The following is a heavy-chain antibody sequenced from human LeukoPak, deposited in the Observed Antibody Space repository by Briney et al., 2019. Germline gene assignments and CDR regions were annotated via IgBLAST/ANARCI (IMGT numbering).Heavy chain of an antibody. V-gene: IGHV3-23*01. CDR3: AKLYYGSGSYFDY. CDR1: GFTFSSYA. CDR2: ISDSGGST. J-gene: IGHJ4*02. Sequence: GGSLRLSCAASGFTFSSYAMGWVRQSPGKGLEWVSAISDSGGSTYYADSVKGRFTISRDNSKNTLYLQMNSLRAEDTAVYYCAKLYYGSGSYFDYWGQGTLVTVSS. D-gene: IGHD3-10*01.